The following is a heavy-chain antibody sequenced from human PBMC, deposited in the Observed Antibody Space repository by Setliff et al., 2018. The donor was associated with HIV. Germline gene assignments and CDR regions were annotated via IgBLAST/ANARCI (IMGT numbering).Heavy chain of an antibody. CDR2: VNPNSGDA. CDR1: GYTFTGHY. J-gene: IGHJ4*02. Sequence: ASVKVSCKASGYTFTGHYLHWVRQAPGQGLEWLGWVNPNSGDAIYAQNFQGRVTMTRDTSINAAYMELRGLRSDDTAVYYCARVQYHYVNNGDSYYFTHWGQGTLVTVSS. V-gene: IGHV1-2*02. CDR3: ARVQYHYVNNGDSYYFTH. D-gene: IGHD3-10*02.